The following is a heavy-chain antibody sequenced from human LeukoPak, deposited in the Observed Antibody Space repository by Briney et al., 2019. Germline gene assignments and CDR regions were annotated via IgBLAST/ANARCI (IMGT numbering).Heavy chain of an antibody. CDR2: IYYSGRT. CDR3: ARGRGFLEWLLDY. D-gene: IGHD3-3*01. CDR1: GGSLSSYY. Sequence: SETLSLTCTVSGGSLSSYYGSWLRQPRVKGLEWSGYIYYSGRTNYNPSLKSPVTQSVDTSKNQSSLKLRSPTAPDTAVNYCARGRGFLEWLLDYWGQGTLVTVSS. J-gene: IGHJ4*02. V-gene: IGHV4-59*01.